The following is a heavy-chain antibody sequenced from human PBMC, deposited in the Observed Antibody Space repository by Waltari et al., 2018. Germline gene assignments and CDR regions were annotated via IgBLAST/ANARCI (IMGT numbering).Heavy chain of an antibody. V-gene: IGHV3-23*01. Sequence: EVQMLESGGGLVQPGGSLRLSCAASGFTFSSYAISWVRQAPGKGLEWVSSLSDSGGITYYTDSVKGRFTISRDNSKNTLYLQMNSLRAEDTAVYYCATNYRFFDKWGQGALVTVSS. CDR2: LSDSGGIT. CDR3: ATNYRFFDK. D-gene: IGHD3-10*01. J-gene: IGHJ4*02. CDR1: GFTFSSYA.